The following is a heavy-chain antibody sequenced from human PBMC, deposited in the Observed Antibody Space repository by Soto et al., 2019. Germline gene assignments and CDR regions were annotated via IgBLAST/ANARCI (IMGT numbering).Heavy chain of an antibody. V-gene: IGHV5-51*01. CDR2: INPGDSET. CDR3: ARHATYYDMLSGYYFDY. CDR1: GYSFTSYW. J-gene: IGHJ4*02. Sequence: GQSLKISCKVSGYSFTSYWIAWVLQMTGKGLEWMAIINPGDSETNYSPSFEGQVIISADKSINTAYLQWSSLKASDTAMYYCARHATYYDMLSGYYFDYWGQGTQVTVSS. D-gene: IGHD3-9*01.